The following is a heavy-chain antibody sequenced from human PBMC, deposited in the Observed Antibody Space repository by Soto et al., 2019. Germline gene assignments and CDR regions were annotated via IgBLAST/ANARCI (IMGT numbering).Heavy chain of an antibody. Sequence: QVQLVQSGAEVKKPGSSVKVSCKASGGSFSSYAISWVRQAPGQGLEWMGGIIPVFGSANYAQKFQGRVTIIADESTSTADMELTSLRSEDTAVYYCATEAAAGKGYWGQGTLVTVSS. V-gene: IGHV1-69*01. CDR1: GGSFSSYA. D-gene: IGHD6-13*01. CDR2: IIPVFGSA. CDR3: ATEAAAGKGY. J-gene: IGHJ4*02.